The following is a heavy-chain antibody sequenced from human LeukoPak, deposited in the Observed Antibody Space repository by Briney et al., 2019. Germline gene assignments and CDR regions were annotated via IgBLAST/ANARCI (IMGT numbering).Heavy chain of an antibody. V-gene: IGHV4-31*03. Sequence: SETLSLTCTVSGGSISSGGYYWSWIRQHPGKGLEWIGYIYYSGSTYYNPSLKSRVTISVDTSKNQFSLKLSSVTAADTAVYFWASGYYDRSGYYRDYWGQGTLVTGSS. D-gene: IGHD3-22*01. CDR3: ASGYYDRSGYYRDY. J-gene: IGHJ4*02. CDR1: GGSISSGGYY. CDR2: IYYSGST.